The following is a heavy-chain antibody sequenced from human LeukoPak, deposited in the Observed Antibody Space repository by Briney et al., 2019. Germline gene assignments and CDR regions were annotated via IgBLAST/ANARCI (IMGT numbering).Heavy chain of an antibody. Sequence: ASVKVSCKASGGTFSSYAIIWVRQAPGQGLEWMGGIIPIFGTANYAQKFQGRVTITTDESTSTAYMELSSLRSEDTAVYYCATFLGYSSSTRRGYYYYYMDVWGKGTTVTVSS. D-gene: IGHD6-6*01. V-gene: IGHV1-69*05. CDR2: IIPIFGTA. CDR1: GGTFSSYA. J-gene: IGHJ6*03. CDR3: ATFLGYSSSTRRGYYYYYMDV.